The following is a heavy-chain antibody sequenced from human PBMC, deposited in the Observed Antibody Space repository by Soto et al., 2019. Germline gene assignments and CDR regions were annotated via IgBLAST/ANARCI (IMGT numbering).Heavy chain of an antibody. CDR3: ARDGGRHSGGIDY. CDR2: IIPIFGTA. V-gene: IGHV1-69*01. Sequence: QVQLVQSGAEVKKPGSSVKVSCKASGGTFSSYSINWVRQAPGQALEWMGEIIPIFGTANYAQKFQGRVTITARESTSTAYMELSSLRSEDTAVYSCARDGGRHSGGIDYWGQGTLVTVSS. CDR1: GGTFSSYS. D-gene: IGHD1-26*01. J-gene: IGHJ4*02.